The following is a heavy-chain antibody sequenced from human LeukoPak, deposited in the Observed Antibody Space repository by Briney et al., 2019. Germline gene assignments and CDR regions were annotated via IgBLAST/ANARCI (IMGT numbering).Heavy chain of an antibody. V-gene: IGHV3-20*04. J-gene: IGHJ4*02. D-gene: IGHD5-12*01. Sequence: GGSLRLSCAASGFTLDDYGMSWVRQAPGKGLEWVTGINWNGGNTGYADSVKGRFTISRDNAKNSLYLQMNRLRAEDTALYYCARGLGGYDFEVGFDYWGQGTLVTVSS. CDR2: INWNGGNT. CDR1: GFTLDDYG. CDR3: ARGLGGYDFEVGFDY.